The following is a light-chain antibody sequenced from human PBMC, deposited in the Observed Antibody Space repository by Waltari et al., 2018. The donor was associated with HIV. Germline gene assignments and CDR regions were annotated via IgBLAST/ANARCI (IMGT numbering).Light chain of an antibody. CDR2: RAS. Sequence: EIVLTQSPGTLSLSPGERATLSCRSSQSLRSSSLAWYQQKPVQAPRLLIYRASSRATGIPDRFSGSGSVTDFTLTISRLEPEDFAVYYCQHYSSSPYTFGQGTKV. CDR1: QSLRSSS. J-gene: IGKJ2*01. V-gene: IGKV3-20*01. CDR3: QHYSSSPYT.